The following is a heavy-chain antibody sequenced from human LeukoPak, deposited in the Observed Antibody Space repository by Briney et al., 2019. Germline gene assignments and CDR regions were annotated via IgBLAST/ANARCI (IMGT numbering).Heavy chain of an antibody. CDR2: INTNTGNP. CDR3: AREEDIVVVPAAIALSPPFGY. V-gene: IGHV7-4-1*02. CDR1: GYTFTGYY. Sequence: ASVKVSCKASGYTFTGYYMHWVRQAPGQGLEWMGWINTNTGNPTYAQGFTGRFVFSLDTSVSTAYLQISSLKAEDTAVYYCAREEDIVVVPAAIALSPPFGYWGQGTLVTVSS. J-gene: IGHJ4*02. D-gene: IGHD2-2*01.